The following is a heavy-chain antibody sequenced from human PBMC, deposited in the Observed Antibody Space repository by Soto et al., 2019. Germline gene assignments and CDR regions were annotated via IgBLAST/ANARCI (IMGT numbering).Heavy chain of an antibody. CDR3: ARGNCSSTSCYFNFDK. Sequence: GPGVKKPGASVKVSCKASGFTFTNYGITWVRQAPGLGLEWMGWINTHNGNTNYAQKLQGRVTMTTDTSTSTAYMELRSLRSDDTAVYFCARGNCSSTSCYFNFDKWGQGTLLTVSS. D-gene: IGHD2-2*01. J-gene: IGHJ4*02. CDR2: INTHNGNT. V-gene: IGHV1-18*01. CDR1: GFTFTNYG.